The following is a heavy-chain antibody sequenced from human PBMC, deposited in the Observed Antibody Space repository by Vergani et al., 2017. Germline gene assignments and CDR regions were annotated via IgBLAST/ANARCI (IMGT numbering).Heavy chain of an antibody. CDR3: ARSVAVAGGFTDY. J-gene: IGHJ4*02. V-gene: IGHV3-21*01. CDR1: GFPFSSYS. D-gene: IGHD6-19*01. CDR2: ISSSSSYI. Sequence: EVQLVESGGGLVKPGGSLRLSCAASGFPFSSYSMNWVRQAPGKGLGWVSSISSSSSYIYYADSVKGRFILSRDNAKNSLYLQMNSLRAEDTAVYYCARSVAVAGGFTDYWGEGTLVTVSS.